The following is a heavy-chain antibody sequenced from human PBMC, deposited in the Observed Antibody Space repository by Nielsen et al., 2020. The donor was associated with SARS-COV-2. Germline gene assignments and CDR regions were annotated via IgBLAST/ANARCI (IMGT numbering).Heavy chain of an antibody. V-gene: IGHV4-4*02. CDR2: IYHSGST. CDR3: ARDSPGRWLVREGFDP. Sequence: SETLSLTCAVSGGSISSSNWWSWVRQPPGKGLEWIGKIYHSGSTNYNPSLKSRVTISVDKSKNQFSLKLSSVTAADTAVYYCARDSPGRWLVREGFDPWGQGTLVTVSS. D-gene: IGHD6-19*01. CDR1: GGSISSSNW. J-gene: IGHJ5*02.